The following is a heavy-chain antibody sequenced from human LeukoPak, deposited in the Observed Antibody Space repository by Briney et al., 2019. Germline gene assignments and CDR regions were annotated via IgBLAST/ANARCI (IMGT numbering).Heavy chain of an antibody. Sequence: ASVKVSCKASGYTFTSYGISWVRQAPGKGLEWMGGFDPEDGETIYAQKFQGRVTMTEDTSTDTAYMELSSLRSEDTAVYYCATGVGTTDIDYWGQGTLVTVSS. CDR2: FDPEDGET. CDR1: GYTFTSYG. CDR3: ATGVGTTDIDY. V-gene: IGHV1-24*01. D-gene: IGHD1-26*01. J-gene: IGHJ4*02.